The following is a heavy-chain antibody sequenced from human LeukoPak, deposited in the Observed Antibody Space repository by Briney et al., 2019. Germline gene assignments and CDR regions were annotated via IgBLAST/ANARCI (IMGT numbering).Heavy chain of an antibody. CDR1: GGSITITNW. V-gene: IGHV4-4*02. J-gene: IGHJ4*02. CDR2: VHLNGAT. Sequence: PSETLSLTCAVSGGSITITNWWSWVRQPPGKGLEWIGEVHLNGATNYNPSLESRFSMSIDKSNNHLSLEVTSVTAADTAMYYCTRESGAFSPFGFWGQGTLVTVSS. CDR3: TRESGAFSPFGF. D-gene: IGHD1-26*01.